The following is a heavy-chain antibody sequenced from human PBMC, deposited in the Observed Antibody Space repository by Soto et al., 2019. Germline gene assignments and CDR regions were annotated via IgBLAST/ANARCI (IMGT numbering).Heavy chain of an antibody. CDR2: IIPIFGTA. CDR1: GDTFSNHA. Sequence: QVQLVQSGAEVKKPGSSVKVSCKASGDTFSNHAINWVRQAPGQGLEWVGGIIPIFGTANYAQKFQGRVTITADESTSTAYMELSSLRSEDTAVSFCARNAGGATILYYFDYWGRGTLVTVSS. J-gene: IGHJ4*02. CDR3: ARNAGGATILYYFDY. V-gene: IGHV1-69*01. D-gene: IGHD5-12*01.